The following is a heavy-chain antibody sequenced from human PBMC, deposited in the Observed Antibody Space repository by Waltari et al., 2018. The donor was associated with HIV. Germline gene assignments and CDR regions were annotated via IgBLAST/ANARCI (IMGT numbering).Heavy chain of an antibody. CDR1: GFSLSTSGVG. V-gene: IGHV2-5*01. D-gene: IGHD3-10*01. CDR3: AHREGSYYDLDFDY. Sequence: QITLKESGPTLVKPTQTLTLTCTFSGFSLSTSGVGVGWIRQPPGKALEWLALIYWNDDKRYSPSLKSRLTITKDTSKNQVVLTMTNMDPVDTATYYCAHREGSYYDLDFDYWGQGTLVTVSS. CDR2: IYWNDDK. J-gene: IGHJ4*02.